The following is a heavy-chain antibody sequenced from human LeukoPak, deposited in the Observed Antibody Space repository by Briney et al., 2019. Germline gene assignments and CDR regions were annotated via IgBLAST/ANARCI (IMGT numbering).Heavy chain of an antibody. V-gene: IGHV4-31*03. CDR3: ASERYGANSYFDS. J-gene: IGHJ4*02. CDR1: GGSISSGGYF. CDR2: IYYGGSA. D-gene: IGHD4-23*01. Sequence: PSETQSLTCTVSGGSISSGGYFWSWIRQHPGKGLEWIRYIYYGGSAYYNPSLKSRVTISVDTSENQFSLNLSSVTAADTAVYYCASERYGANSYFDSWGQGTLVTVSS.